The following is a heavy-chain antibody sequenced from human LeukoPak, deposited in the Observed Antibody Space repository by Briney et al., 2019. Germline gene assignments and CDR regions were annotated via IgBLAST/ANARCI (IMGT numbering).Heavy chain of an antibody. CDR1: GGSISSYY. Sequence: SETLSLTCTVSGGSISSYYWSWLRQPPGKGLEWIGYIYYSGSTNYNTSLKSRVTISVDTSKNQFSLKLSSVTAADTAVYYCARQSSSWDEINSFDPWGQGTLVTVSS. J-gene: IGHJ5*02. V-gene: IGHV4-59*08. D-gene: IGHD6-13*01. CDR3: ARQSSSWDEINSFDP. CDR2: IYYSGST.